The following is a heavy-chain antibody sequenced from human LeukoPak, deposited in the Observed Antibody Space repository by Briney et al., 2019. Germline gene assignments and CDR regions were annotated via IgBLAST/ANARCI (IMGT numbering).Heavy chain of an antibody. Sequence: SVKVSCKASGFTFTSSAMQWVRQARGQRLEWIGWIVVGSGNTNYAQKFQERVTITRDMSTSTAYMELSSLRSEDTAVYYCATKATAYYYYHYMDVWGKGTTVTISS. V-gene: IGHV1-58*02. CDR2: IVVGSGNT. D-gene: IGHD1-26*01. CDR3: ATKATAYYYYHYMDV. J-gene: IGHJ6*03. CDR1: GFTFTSSA.